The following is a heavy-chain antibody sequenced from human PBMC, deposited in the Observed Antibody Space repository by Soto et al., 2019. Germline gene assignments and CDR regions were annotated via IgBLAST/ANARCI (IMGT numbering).Heavy chain of an antibody. CDR1: VFTCSNYF. D-gene: IGHD1-1*01. Sequence: PWGPLRLSCAASVFTCSNYFMHWVRQVPGEGLVWVSRMSGDGKTISYADSVKGRFTISRDNAKNTLYLQMNSLRVEDTAVYYCARTYVPGIAGFDPWGQGTLVTVSS. V-gene: IGHV3-74*01. CDR2: MSGDGKTI. CDR3: ARTYVPGIAGFDP. J-gene: IGHJ5*02.